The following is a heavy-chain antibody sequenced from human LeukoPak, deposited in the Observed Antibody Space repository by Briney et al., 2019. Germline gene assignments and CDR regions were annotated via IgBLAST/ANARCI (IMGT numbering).Heavy chain of an antibody. CDR3: AREGGYSGYDLDY. CDR2: IWYDGSNK. Sequence: GRSLRLSCAASGFTFSSYGMHWVRQAPGKGLEWVAVIWYDGSNKYYADSVKGRLTISRDNSKNTLYLQMNSLRAEDTAVYYCAREGGYSGYDLDYWGQGTLVTVSS. J-gene: IGHJ4*02. D-gene: IGHD5-12*01. V-gene: IGHV3-33*01. CDR1: GFTFSSYG.